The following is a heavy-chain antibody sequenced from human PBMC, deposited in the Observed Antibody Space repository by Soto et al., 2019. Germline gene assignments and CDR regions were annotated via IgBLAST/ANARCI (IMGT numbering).Heavy chain of an antibody. CDR3: ATATHYSSSWFENY. J-gene: IGHJ4*02. CDR2: IYYSGST. Sequence: QVQLQESGPGLVKPSLTRSLTCTVSGGSISRGGYYWSWIRQHPGKGLEWIGYIYYSGSTYYNPSLKSRVTISVDTSKNQFSLKLSSVTAADTAVYYCATATHYSSSWFENYWGQGTLVTVSS. V-gene: IGHV4-31*03. CDR1: GGSISRGGYY. D-gene: IGHD6-13*01.